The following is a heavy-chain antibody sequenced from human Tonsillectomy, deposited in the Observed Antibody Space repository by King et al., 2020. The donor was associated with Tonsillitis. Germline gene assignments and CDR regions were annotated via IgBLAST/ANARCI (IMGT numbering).Heavy chain of an antibody. CDR1: GYTFTSYY. CDR3: ARDLGYGSGMDYYYGMDV. D-gene: IGHD3-10*01. Sequence: VQLVESGAEVKKPGASVKVSCKASGYTFTSYYMHWVRQAPGQGLEWMGIINPSGGSTSYAQKFQGRVTMTRDTSTSTVYMKLSSLRSEDTAVYYCARDLGYGSGMDYYYGMDVWGQGTTVTVSS. CDR2: INPSGGST. J-gene: IGHJ6*02. V-gene: IGHV1-46*01.